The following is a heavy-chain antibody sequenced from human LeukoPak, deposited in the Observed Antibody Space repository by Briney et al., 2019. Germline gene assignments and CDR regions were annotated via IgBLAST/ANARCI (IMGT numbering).Heavy chain of an antibody. D-gene: IGHD4-23*01. J-gene: IGHJ6*02. V-gene: IGHV1-69*01. CDR2: IIPIFGTA. CDR1: GGTFSSYA. CDR3: ARVVAHDYGGNSGLNMDV. Sequence: ASVTVSCKASGGTFSSYAISWVRQAPGQGLEWMGGIIPIFGTANYAQKFQGRVTITADESTSTAYMELSSLRSEDTAVYYCARVVAHDYGGNSGLNMDVWGQGTTVTVSS.